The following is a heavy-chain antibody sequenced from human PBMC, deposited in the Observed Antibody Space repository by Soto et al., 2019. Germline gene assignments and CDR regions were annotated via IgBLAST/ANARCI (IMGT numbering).Heavy chain of an antibody. J-gene: IGHJ6*02. CDR1: GGTFSSYA. CDR3: ARHSSSWYYYGMDV. D-gene: IGHD6-13*01. V-gene: IGHV1-69*06. CDR2: IIPIFGTA. Sequence: ASVKVSCKASGGTFSSYAISWVRQTPGQGLEWMGGIIPIFGTANYAQKFQGRVTITADKSTSTAYMELSSLRSEDTAVYYCARHSSSWYYYGMDVWGQGTTVTVSS.